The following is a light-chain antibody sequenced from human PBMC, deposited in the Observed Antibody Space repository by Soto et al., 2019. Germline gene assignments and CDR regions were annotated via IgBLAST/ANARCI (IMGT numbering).Light chain of an antibody. Sequence: ESVLTQSPGTLSLSPGERATLSCRASPSISNIYLAWYQQKPGQAPRLLIYGASSRATGVPDRCSGSGSGTEFTLTISGREPEDSAVYYCQRYDSSPLFTFGQVNRLE. CDR1: PSISNIY. V-gene: IGKV3-20*01. J-gene: IGKJ2*01. CDR3: QRYDSSPLFT. CDR2: GAS.